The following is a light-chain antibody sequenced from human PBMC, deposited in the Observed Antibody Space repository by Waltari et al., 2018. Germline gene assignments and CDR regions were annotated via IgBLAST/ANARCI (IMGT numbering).Light chain of an antibody. CDR2: DKN. CDR3: HSRDASGVGGS. CDR1: SLRSYY. V-gene: IGLV3-19*01. Sequence: SSALTQDPAVSVAMGQTVRITFQGDSLRSYYAIWYQQRPGQAPRLVMYDKNNRPSGVPERFSGSSSHNTASLTITGAQAEDEASYYCHSRDASGVGGSFGGGTKLTVL. J-gene: IGLJ2*01.